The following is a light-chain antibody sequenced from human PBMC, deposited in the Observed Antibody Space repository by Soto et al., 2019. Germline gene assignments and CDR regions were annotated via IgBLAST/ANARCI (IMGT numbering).Light chain of an antibody. CDR2: DDS. V-gene: IGLV3-21*02. J-gene: IGLJ2*01. CDR1: NIGSRS. CDR3: QVWDGTTDYVV. Sequence: SYELTQPPSVSVAPGQTARIACGGVNIGSRSVHWYQQKPGQAPVLVVYDDSDRPSGIPDRLSGSNSGNTATLTISRVEAGDEADYYCQVWDGTTDYVVFGGGTKLTVL.